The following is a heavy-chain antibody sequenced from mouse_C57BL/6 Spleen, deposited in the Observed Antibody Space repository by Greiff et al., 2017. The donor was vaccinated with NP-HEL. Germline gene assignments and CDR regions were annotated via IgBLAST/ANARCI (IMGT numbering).Heavy chain of an antibody. CDR1: GFTFSSYA. CDR2: ISSGGDYI. J-gene: IGHJ3*01. CDR3: TRDGGGYYQAWLAS. V-gene: IGHV5-9-1*02. D-gene: IGHD3-1*01. Sequence: EVKLVESGEGLVKPGGSLKLSCAASGFTFSSYAMSWVRQTPEKRLEWVAYISSGGDYIYYADTVKGRFTISSDNARNTRYLQKSSLKSEDTDMYDGTRDGGGYYQAWLASWGHGTRVTVSA.